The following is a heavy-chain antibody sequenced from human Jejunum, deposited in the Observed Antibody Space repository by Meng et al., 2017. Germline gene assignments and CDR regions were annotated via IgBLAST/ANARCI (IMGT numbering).Heavy chain of an antibody. Sequence: QITLNESGPTLCKPTQTLTLTCTFSGFSLSTRGVGVGWIRQPPGKALEWLAVIYWDDDKRYSPSLKTRVTITKDTSKNQVVLTMTNMDPVDTATYYCARKGALEPLDYWGQGTLVTVSS. D-gene: IGHD1-1*01. J-gene: IGHJ4*02. V-gene: IGHV2-5*02. CDR1: GFSLSTRGVG. CDR2: IYWDDDK. CDR3: ARKGALEPLDY.